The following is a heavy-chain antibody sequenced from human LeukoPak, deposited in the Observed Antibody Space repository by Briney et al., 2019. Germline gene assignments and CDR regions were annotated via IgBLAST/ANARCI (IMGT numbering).Heavy chain of an antibody. D-gene: IGHD6-19*01. Sequence: ASVKVSFKASGYTFSGYYIHWVRRAPGQGLEWMGWINPKSGGTDFAQKFQGMVTMTKDTSISTAYMELYSLRSDDTAVYYCARSGSQWLAYYFDYWVQGAPVTVSS. CDR3: ARSGSQWLAYYFDY. V-gene: IGHV1-2*02. CDR2: INPKSGGT. J-gene: IGHJ4*02. CDR1: GYTFSGYY.